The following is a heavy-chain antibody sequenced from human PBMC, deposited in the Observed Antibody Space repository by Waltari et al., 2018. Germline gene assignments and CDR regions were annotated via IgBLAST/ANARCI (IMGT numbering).Heavy chain of an antibody. J-gene: IGHJ6*02. Sequence: QVQLVQSGAEVKKPGSSVKVSCKASGGTFSSYAIIWVRQAPGQGLEWMGGIIPIFGTANYAQKFQGRVTITADESTSTAYMELSSLRSEDTAVYYCVSGITGRTTPSDYYYGMDVWGQGTTVTVSS. CDR3: VSGITGRTTPSDYYYGMDV. CDR1: GGTFSSYA. D-gene: IGHD1-20*01. CDR2: IIPIFGTA. V-gene: IGHV1-69*13.